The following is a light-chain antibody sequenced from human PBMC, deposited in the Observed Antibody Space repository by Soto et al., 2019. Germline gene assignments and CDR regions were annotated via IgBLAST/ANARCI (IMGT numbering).Light chain of an antibody. J-gene: IGKJ4*01. CDR2: DAS. CDR3: QQRSNWPLT. CDR1: QRVSNSY. Sequence: EIVLTQSPGTLSLSPGDRATLSCRASQRVSNSYLAWYQQKPGQAPRLLIYDASNRATGIPARFSGSGSGTDFTLTISSLEPEDFAVYYCQQRSNWPLTFGGGTKVEIK. V-gene: IGKV3-11*01.